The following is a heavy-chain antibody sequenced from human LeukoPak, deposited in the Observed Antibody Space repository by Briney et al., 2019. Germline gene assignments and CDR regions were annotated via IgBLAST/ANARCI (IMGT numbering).Heavy chain of an antibody. V-gene: IGHV3-43*01. Sequence: PGGSLRLSCAASGFAFAEHTMNCVRQPPGKGLLRVSLISGDGGNKHYADSVKGRFTISRDNSKTSLYLQMNSLTSEDTAFYYCAKRSGSPHNFDYWGQGVLVTVSS. D-gene: IGHD1-1*01. J-gene: IGHJ4*02. CDR1: GFAFAEHT. CDR3: AKRSGSPHNFDY. CDR2: ISGDGGNK.